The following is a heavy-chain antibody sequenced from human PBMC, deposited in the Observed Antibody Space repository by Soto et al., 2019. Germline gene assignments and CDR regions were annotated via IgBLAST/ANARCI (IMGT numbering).Heavy chain of an antibody. CDR2: IYYSGST. J-gene: IGHJ4*02. V-gene: IGHV4-61*01. Sequence: PSETLSLTCTVSGRSVSSDTYYWSWFRQPPGKGLEWIGYIYYSGSTNYNPSLRSRVTISFATSKNQFSLKLSSVTAADTAVYYCARATRTTVTDFWGQGTLVTVSS. D-gene: IGHD4-17*01. CDR1: GRSVSSDTYY. CDR3: ARATRTTVTDF.